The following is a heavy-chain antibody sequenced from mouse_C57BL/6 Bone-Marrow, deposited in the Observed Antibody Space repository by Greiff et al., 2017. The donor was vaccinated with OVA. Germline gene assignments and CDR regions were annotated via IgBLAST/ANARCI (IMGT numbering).Heavy chain of an antibody. J-gene: IGHJ3*01. CDR1: GFTFSDYY. V-gene: IGHV5-12*01. CDR3: ARLANTAD. Sequence: EVMLVESGGGLVQPGGSLKLSCAASGFTFSDYYMYWVRQTPEKRLEWVAYISNGGGSTSYQDTVKGRFTISRANAKNTLYLQVCPLKSEDTAMYYCARLANTADWGQGTLVTVSA. D-gene: IGHD6-1*01. CDR2: ISNGGGST.